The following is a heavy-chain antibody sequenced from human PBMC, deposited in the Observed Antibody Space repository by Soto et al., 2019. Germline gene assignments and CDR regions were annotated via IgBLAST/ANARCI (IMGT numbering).Heavy chain of an antibody. V-gene: IGHV4-4*02. J-gene: IGHJ4*02. CDR1: GGSISTTDW. D-gene: IGHD6-13*01. Sequence: QVHLQESGPGLVKPSGTLSLICAVSGGSISTTDWGSWVRQPPGKGLAWIGEVYHSGSFNYNPSLKSRLTISVDTSKNQFSLNLSSVTVADTAVYYCATGPEYSSRWFSNWGQGTLVTVSS. CDR3: ATGPEYSSRWFSN. CDR2: VYHSGSF.